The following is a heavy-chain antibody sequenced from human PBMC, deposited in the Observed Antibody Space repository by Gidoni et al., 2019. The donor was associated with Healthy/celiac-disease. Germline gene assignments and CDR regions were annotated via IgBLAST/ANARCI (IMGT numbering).Heavy chain of an antibody. J-gene: IGHJ4*02. CDR2: INANGGGT. CDR1: GYTFTGYY. D-gene: IGHD3-3*01. Sequence: QVQLVQAGAEGKKPGASVKVSCKASGYTFTGYYMHWVRQAPGHGLEWMGWINANGGGTNYAQKFQGRFTMTRDTSISTAYIELSRLRSDDTAVYYCATDEYYDFWSGYPSWGQGTLVTVSS. V-gene: IGHV1-2*02. CDR3: ATDEYYDFWSGYPS.